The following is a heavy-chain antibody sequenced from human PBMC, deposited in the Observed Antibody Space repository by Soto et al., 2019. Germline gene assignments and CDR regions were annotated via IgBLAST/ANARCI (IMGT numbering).Heavy chain of an antibody. J-gene: IGHJ4*02. CDR2: IFDSGTT. Sequence: QVQLEQSGPGLVKPSQTLSLTCNISGGSISSVNHYWSWIRQSPREGLEWIGYIFDSGTTHYSPSFMCRVTILGDTSQTQFSLTIHSVTVADSAVYYCARELSWTGAFDYWGRGTLVTVSS. CDR3: ARELSWTGAFDY. CDR1: GGSISSVNHY. D-gene: IGHD2-8*02. V-gene: IGHV4-31*02.